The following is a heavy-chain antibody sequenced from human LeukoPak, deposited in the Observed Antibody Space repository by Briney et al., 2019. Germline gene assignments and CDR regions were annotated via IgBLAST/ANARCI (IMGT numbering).Heavy chain of an antibody. D-gene: IGHD6-13*01. V-gene: IGHV3-49*04. CDR2: IRSKAYGGTT. J-gene: IGHJ4*02. Sequence: GGSLRLSCTASGFTFGDCAMSWVRQAPGKGLEWVGFIRSKAYGGTTEYAASVKGRFTISRDDSKSIAYLQMNSLNTEDTAVYYCTRGRKQSDYWGQGTLVTVSS. CDR1: GFTFGDCA. CDR3: TRGRKQSDY.